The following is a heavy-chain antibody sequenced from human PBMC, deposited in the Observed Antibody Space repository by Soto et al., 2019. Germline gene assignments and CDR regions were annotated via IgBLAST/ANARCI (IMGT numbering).Heavy chain of an antibody. D-gene: IGHD2-2*01. CDR2: ISSSSSYI. V-gene: IGHV3-21*01. J-gene: IGHJ5*02. Sequence: PGGSLRLSCAASGFTFSSYSMNWVRQAPGKGLEWVSSISSSSSYIYYADSVKGRFTISRDNAKNSLYLQMNSLRAEDTAVYYCASSGGYCSSTSCYAWFAPWGKGTLVTVSS. CDR1: GFTFSSYS. CDR3: ASSGGYCSSTSCYAWFAP.